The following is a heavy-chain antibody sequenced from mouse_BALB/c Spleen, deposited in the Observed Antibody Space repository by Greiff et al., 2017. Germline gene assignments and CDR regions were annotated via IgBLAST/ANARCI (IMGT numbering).Heavy chain of an antibody. CDR1: GFTFSSYG. Sequence: DVKLVESGGDLVKPGGSLKLSCAASGFTFSSYGMSWVRQTPDKRLEWVATISSGGSYTYYPDSVKGRFTISRDNAKNTLYLQMSSLKSEDTAMYYCARHEVNHFDYWGQGTTLTVSS. CDR3: ARHEVNHFDY. D-gene: IGHD2-2*01. V-gene: IGHV5-6*02. J-gene: IGHJ2*01. CDR2: ISSGGSYT.